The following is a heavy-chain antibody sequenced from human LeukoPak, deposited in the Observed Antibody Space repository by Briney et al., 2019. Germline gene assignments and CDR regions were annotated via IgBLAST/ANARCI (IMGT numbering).Heavy chain of an antibody. CDR1: GYTFTSYG. J-gene: IGHJ6*03. V-gene: IGHV1-18*01. Sequence: ASVKVSCKASGYTFTSYGISWVRQAPGQGLEWMGWISAYNGNTNYAQKLQGRVTMTTDTSTSTAYMELRSLRSDDTAVYYCARVRPPHSPYYYYMDVWGKGTTATVSS. CDR3: ARVRPPHSPYYYYMDV. D-gene: IGHD2-21*01. CDR2: ISAYNGNT.